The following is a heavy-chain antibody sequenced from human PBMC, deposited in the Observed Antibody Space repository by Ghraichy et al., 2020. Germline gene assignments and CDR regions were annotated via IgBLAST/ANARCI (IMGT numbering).Heavy chain of an antibody. CDR1: GGSMNSYF. D-gene: IGHD3-10*01. CDR2: IYYSGST. V-gene: IGHV4-59*01. CDR3: ARYGFFSFDS. J-gene: IGHJ4*02. Sequence: SETLSLTCTVSGGSMNSYFWSWIRQPPGKGLEWIGYIYYSGSTNYNPSLKSRVTISVDTSKNQFSLKLTSVTAADPAVYYCARYGFFSFDSWGQGTLVTVSS.